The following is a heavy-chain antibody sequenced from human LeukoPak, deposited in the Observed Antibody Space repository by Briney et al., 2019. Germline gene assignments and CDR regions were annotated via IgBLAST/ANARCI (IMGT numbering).Heavy chain of an antibody. Sequence: TGGSLRLSCAASGFIFTDYYMSWIRQAPGRGLEWISYISNTYNGETIKYAESVKGRFTISRDNVNKSLFLQMNSLRADDTAVYYCAKGVGMDSWGQGTLVTVSS. CDR3: AKGVGMDS. V-gene: IGHV3-11*04. CDR2: ISNTYNGETI. D-gene: IGHD2-21*01. CDR1: GFIFTDYY. J-gene: IGHJ5*01.